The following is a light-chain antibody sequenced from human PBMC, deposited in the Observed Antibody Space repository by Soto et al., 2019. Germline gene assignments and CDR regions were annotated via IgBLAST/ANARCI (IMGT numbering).Light chain of an antibody. Sequence: QSALTQPPSASGSPGQSVTISCTGTSSDVGGYGLVSWHQQHPGKAPRLMIYDVSKRPSGVPDRFSGSKSGYTASLTVSGLQAADEADYYCSLYTSENTYVFGTGTKVTVL. CDR3: SLYTSENTYV. V-gene: IGLV2-8*01. CDR1: SSDVGGYGL. J-gene: IGLJ1*01. CDR2: DVS.